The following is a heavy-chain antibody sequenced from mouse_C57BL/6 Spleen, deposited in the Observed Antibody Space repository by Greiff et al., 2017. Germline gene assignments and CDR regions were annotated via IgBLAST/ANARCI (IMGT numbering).Heavy chain of an antibody. CDR2: INPNNGGT. D-gene: IGHD2-5*01. V-gene: IGHV1-18*01. CDR1: GYTFTDYN. J-gene: IGHJ3*01. Sequence: EVQLQQSGPELVKPGASVKIPCKASGYTFTDYNMDWVKQSHGKSLEWIGDINPNNGGTIYNQKFKGKATLTVDKSSSTAYMELRSLTSEDTAVYYWARWPDSNYLAWFAYWGQGTLVTVSA. CDR3: ARWPDSNYLAWFAY.